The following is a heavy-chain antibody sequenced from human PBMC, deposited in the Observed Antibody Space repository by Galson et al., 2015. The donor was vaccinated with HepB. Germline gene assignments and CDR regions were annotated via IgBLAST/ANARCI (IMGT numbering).Heavy chain of an antibody. D-gene: IGHD2-2*01. CDR2: ISGSGGST. CDR1: GFTFSSYA. V-gene: IGHV3-23*01. Sequence: SLRLSCAASGFTFSSYAMSWVRQAPGKGLEWVSAISGSGGSTYYADSVKGRFTISRDNSKNTLYLQMNSLRAEDTAVYYCAKDRLIVVVPAALDYWGQGTLVTVSS. J-gene: IGHJ4*02. CDR3: AKDRLIVVVPAALDY.